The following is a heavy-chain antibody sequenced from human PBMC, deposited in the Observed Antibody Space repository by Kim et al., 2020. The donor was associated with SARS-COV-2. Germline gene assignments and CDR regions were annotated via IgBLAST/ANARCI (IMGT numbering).Heavy chain of an antibody. D-gene: IGHD3-9*01. CDR2: IYYSGST. J-gene: IGHJ4*02. CDR3: ARLVSYDILTGYGYFDY. Sequence: SETLSLTCTVSGGSISSSSYYWGWIRQPPGKGLEWIGSIYYSGSTYYNPSLKSRVTISVDTSKNQFSLKLSSVTAADTAVYYCARLVSYDILTGYGYFDYWGQGTLVTVSS. CDR1: GGSISSSSYY. V-gene: IGHV4-39*01.